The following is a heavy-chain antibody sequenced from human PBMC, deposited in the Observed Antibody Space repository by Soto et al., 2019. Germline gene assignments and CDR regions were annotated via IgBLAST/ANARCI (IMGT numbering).Heavy chain of an antibody. D-gene: IGHD3-3*01. Sequence: EASVKVSCKASGYTFTGYYMHWVRQAPGQGLEWMGWINPNSGGTNYAQKFQGWVTMTRDTSISTAYMELSRLRSDDTAVYYCARAVYDFWSGYPGGMDVWGQGTTVTVSS. V-gene: IGHV1-2*04. CDR1: GYTFTGYY. J-gene: IGHJ6*02. CDR3: ARAVYDFWSGYPGGMDV. CDR2: INPNSGGT.